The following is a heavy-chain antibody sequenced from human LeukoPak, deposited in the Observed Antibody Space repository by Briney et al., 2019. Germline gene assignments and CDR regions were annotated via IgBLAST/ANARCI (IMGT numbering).Heavy chain of an antibody. CDR2: INPNSGGT. V-gene: IGHV1-2*02. Sequence: GASVKVSCKASGYTFTDYYIHWVRQAPGQGLEWMAWINPNSGGTYYAQNFHDRITLTRDTSISTPYMELSRLRSDDTAIYYCTRANALYCSSTSCLFDYWGQGTLVTVSS. J-gene: IGHJ4*02. D-gene: IGHD2-2*01. CDR3: TRANALYCSSTSCLFDY. CDR1: GYTFTDYY.